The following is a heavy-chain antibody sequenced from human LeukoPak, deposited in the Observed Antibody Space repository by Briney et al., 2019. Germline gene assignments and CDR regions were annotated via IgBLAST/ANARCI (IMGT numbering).Heavy chain of an antibody. Sequence: SETLSLTCTVSGGSISSGGYYWSWIRQHPGKGLEWIGYIYYSGSTYYNPSLKSRVTISVDTSKNQFSLRLSSVTAADTAVYYCARLNYDFWSGYFSYYYGMDVWGQGTTVTVSS. CDR3: ARLNYDFWSGYFSYYYGMDV. V-gene: IGHV4-31*03. J-gene: IGHJ6*02. CDR2: IYYSGST. CDR1: GGSISSGGYY. D-gene: IGHD3-3*01.